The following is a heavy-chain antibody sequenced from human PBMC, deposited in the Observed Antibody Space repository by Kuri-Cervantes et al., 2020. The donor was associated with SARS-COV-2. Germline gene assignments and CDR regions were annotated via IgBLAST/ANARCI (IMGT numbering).Heavy chain of an antibody. J-gene: IGHJ2*01. CDR3: ARRPDQIYWYFDL. CDR2: IYYSGGT. V-gene: IGHV4-31*03. CDR1: GGSISSGGFY. D-gene: IGHD2-2*01. Sequence: SETLSLTCTVSGGSISSGGFYWSWIRQHPGKGLEWIAYIYYSGGTYYNPSLKSRVTISVDTSKNQFSLKLSSVTAADTAVYYCARRPDQIYWYFDLWGRGTLVTDSS.